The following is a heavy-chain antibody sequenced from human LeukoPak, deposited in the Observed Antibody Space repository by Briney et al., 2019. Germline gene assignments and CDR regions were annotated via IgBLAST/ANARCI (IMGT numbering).Heavy chain of an antibody. D-gene: IGHD1-26*01. CDR1: GFTYSNYA. CDR3: AKYSGSYYYPPTWDY. V-gene: IGHV3-23*01. J-gene: IGHJ4*02. CDR2: ISGSGGST. Sequence: GGSLRLSCAASGFTYSNYAMTWVRQAPAKGLEWISGISGSGGSTYYADSVKGRFSIYRDYSNNTLYLQMNSLRAEDTAVYFCAKYSGSYYYPPTWDYWGQGTLVTVSS.